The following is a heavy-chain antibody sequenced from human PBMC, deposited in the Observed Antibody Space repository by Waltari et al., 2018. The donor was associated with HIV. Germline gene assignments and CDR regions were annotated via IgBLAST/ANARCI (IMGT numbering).Heavy chain of an antibody. Sequence: EVRLVESGGGPVQPGGSLRLSCAASGFGISLYNMNWVRQTPGKGLEWVAYISGDGKNKYYADSVKGRFIISKDNGQNFLHIHMDRLSVGDSAKYFCAREVTSSKVMNYWGQGTPVIVSS. CDR1: GFGISLYN. V-gene: IGHV3-48*03. CDR3: AREVTSSKVMNY. J-gene: IGHJ4*02. CDR2: ISGDGKNK. D-gene: IGHD2-21*02.